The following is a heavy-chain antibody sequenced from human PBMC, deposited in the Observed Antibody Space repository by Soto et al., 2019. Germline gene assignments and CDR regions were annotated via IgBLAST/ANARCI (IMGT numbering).Heavy chain of an antibody. CDR1: GFTFSSYW. CDR2: IKQDGSEK. CDR3: ARHGKLYATSGFYSD. Sequence: GGSLRLSCAASGFTFSSYWMNWVRQAPGKGLEWVANIKQDGSEKYYVDSVKGRFIVSRDNAKKSLYLQMNSLRAEDTTMYYCARHGKLYATSGFYSDWGQGTLVTVSS. V-gene: IGHV3-7*03. D-gene: IGHD3-22*01. J-gene: IGHJ4*02.